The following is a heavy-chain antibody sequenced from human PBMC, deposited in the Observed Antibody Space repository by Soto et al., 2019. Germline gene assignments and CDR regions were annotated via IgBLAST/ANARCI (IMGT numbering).Heavy chain of an antibody. Sequence: GGSLRLSCAASGFTFSNYGMRWVRQAPGQGLKWASRIGPSGNTYCSHAVKGRFTISRDISKTTLFFLMDSLIADHTDTYYCAKALHTSLKTVMDNWGQGTTDTVS. J-gene: IGHJ6*02. CDR1: GFTFSNYG. D-gene: IGHD4-4*01. CDR2: IGPSGNT. CDR3: AKALHTSLKTVMDN. V-gene: IGHV3-23*05.